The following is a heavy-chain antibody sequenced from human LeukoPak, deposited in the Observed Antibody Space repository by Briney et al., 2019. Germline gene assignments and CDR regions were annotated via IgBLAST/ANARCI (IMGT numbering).Heavy chain of an antibody. V-gene: IGHV3-48*02. CDR3: ARGRDCSSTSCYLNWFDP. CDR1: GFTFSSYS. D-gene: IGHD2-2*01. CDR2: ISSSSSTI. J-gene: IGHJ5*02. Sequence: GGSLRLSCAASGFTFSSYSMNWVRQAPGKGLEWVSYISSSSSTIYYADSAKGRFTISRDNAKNSLYLQMNSLRDEDTAVYYCARGRDCSSTSCYLNWFDPWGQGTLVTVSS.